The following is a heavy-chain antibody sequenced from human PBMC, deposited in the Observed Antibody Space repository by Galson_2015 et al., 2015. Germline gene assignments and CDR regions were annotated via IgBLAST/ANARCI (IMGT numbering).Heavy chain of an antibody. V-gene: IGHV5-51*03. CDR2: IYPGDSDT. Sequence: QSGAEVKKPGESLKISCKGSGYSFTSYWIGWVRQMPGKGLEWMGIIYPGDSDTRYSPSFQGQVTISADKSISTAYLQWSSLRASDTAMYYCARRGYEEFGANYYYYGMDVWGQGTTVTVSS. J-gene: IGHJ6*02. CDR3: ARRGYEEFGANYYYYGMDV. CDR1: GYSFTSYW. D-gene: IGHD3-10*01.